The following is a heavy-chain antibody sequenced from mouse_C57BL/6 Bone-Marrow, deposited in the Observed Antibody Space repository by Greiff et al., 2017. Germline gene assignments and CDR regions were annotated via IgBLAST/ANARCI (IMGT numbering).Heavy chain of an antibody. V-gene: IGHV5-4*01. CDR3: AREDGYPYYAMDY. CDR2: ISDGGSYT. CDR1: GFTFSSYA. Sequence: EVQRVESGGGLVKPGGSLKLSCAASGFTFSSYAMSWVRQTPEKRLEWVATISDGGSYTYYPDNVKGRFTISRDNAKNNLYLQMSHLKSEDTAMYYCAREDGYPYYAMDYWGQGTSVTVSS. D-gene: IGHD2-3*01. J-gene: IGHJ4*01.